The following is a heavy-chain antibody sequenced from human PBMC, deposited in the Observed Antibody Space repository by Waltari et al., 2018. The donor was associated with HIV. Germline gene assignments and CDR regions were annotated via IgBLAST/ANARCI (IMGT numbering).Heavy chain of an antibody. CDR3: ARGYVQNDLRGLFHL. J-gene: IGHJ2*01. CDR1: GYTFIDYF. D-gene: IGHD2-2*01. Sequence: QELLVQSGAEVKKPGASVKVSCKASGYTFIDYFIHWVRQAPGQGLEWMGRINPNMCVTHYHQKFQGRVIMTRDTSMSTAYMDLTRLRADDTALYFCARGYVQNDLRGLFHLWGRGTSVTVSS. V-gene: IGHV1-2*06. CDR2: INPNMCVT.